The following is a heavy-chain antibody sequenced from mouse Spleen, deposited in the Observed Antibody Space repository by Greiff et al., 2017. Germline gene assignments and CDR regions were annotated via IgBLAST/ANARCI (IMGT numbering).Heavy chain of an antibody. CDR2: IWSDRST. Sequence: VQGVESGPGLVAPSQSLSITCTVSGFSLTSYGVHWVRQPPGKGLEWLVVIWSDRSTTYNSALKSRLSISKDNSKSQVFLKMNSLQTDDTAMYYCARDYDYDDYAMDYWGQGTSVTVSS. CDR3: ARDYDYDDYAMDY. CDR1: GFSLTSYG. V-gene: IGHV2-6*02. J-gene: IGHJ4*01. D-gene: IGHD2-4*01.